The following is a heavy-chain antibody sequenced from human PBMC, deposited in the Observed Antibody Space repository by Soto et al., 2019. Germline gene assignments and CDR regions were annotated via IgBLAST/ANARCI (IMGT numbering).Heavy chain of an antibody. J-gene: IGHJ4*02. D-gene: IGHD6-6*01. Sequence: EVQLVESGGGLIQPGGSLSLSCAASGFTVRTNYMSWVRQAPGKGLEWVSIIYSGGSTYYADSVKGRFTISRDNSKNTLYLQMNRLRAEDTAVYYCASTPTYSSSFYFDYWGQGTLVTVSS. CDR1: GFTVRTNY. CDR2: IYSGGST. V-gene: IGHV3-53*01. CDR3: ASTPTYSSSFYFDY.